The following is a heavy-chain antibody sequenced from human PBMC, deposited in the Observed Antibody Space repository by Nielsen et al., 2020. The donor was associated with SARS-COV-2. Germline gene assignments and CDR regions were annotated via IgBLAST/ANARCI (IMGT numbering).Heavy chain of an antibody. D-gene: IGHD4-17*01. CDR3: ARHGDSFLGGLDI. CDR2: ISTYHDKT. V-gene: IGHV1-18*04. CDR1: GYTFTDYY. J-gene: IGHJ3*02. Sequence: ASVKVSCKASGYTFTDYYIHWVRQAPGQGLEWMGWISTYHDKTYYEQRFQGRLTMTADTSTATVYMELRSLRSDDTAVYYCARHGDSFLGGLDIWGQGTMVTVSS.